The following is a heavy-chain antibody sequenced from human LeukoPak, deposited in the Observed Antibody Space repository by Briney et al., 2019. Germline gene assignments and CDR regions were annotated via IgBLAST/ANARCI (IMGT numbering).Heavy chain of an antibody. J-gene: IGHJ4*02. Sequence: GGSLRLSCAASGFRFSSYTINWVRQSPGKGLEWVSSISSSSSYIYYTDSVKGRFTISRDNAKNSLYLQMNSLRAEDTAVYYCARDSGEYCSGGSCSNFDYWGQGTLVTVSS. D-gene: IGHD2-15*01. CDR2: ISSSSSYI. V-gene: IGHV3-21*01. CDR3: ARDSGEYCSGGSCSNFDY. CDR1: GFRFSSYT.